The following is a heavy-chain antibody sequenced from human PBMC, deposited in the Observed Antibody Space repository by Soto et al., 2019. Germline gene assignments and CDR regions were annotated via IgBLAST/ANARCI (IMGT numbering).Heavy chain of an antibody. CDR3: ARLAVGYCTNGVCYGDDYYYYMDV. J-gene: IGHJ6*03. V-gene: IGHV4-59*08. CDR1: GGSISSYY. D-gene: IGHD2-8*01. CDR2: IYYSGST. Sequence: SETLSLTCTVSGGSISSYYWSWIRQPPGKGLEWIGYIYYSGSTNYNPSLKSRVTISVDTSKNQFSLKLSSVTAADTAVYYCARLAVGYCTNGVCYGDDYYYYMDVWGKGTTVTVSS.